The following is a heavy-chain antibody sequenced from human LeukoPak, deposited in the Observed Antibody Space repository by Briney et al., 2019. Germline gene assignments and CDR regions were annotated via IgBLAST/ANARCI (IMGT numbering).Heavy chain of an antibody. CDR2: INHSGST. V-gene: IGHV4-34*01. CDR3: ARARRITIFGVVTRGQNWFDP. CDR1: GGSFGGYY. Sequence: ETLSLTCAVYGGSFGGYYWSWIRQPPGKGLEWIGEINHSGSTNYNPSLKSRVTISVDTSKNQFSLKLSSVTAADTAVYYCARARRITIFGVVTRGQNWFDPWGQGTLVTVSS. J-gene: IGHJ5*02. D-gene: IGHD3-3*01.